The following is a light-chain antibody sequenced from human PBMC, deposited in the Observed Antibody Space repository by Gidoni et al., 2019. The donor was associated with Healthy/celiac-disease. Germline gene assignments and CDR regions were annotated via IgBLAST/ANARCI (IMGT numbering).Light chain of an antibody. Sequence: LSCSGSSSNIGSNYVYWYQQLPGTAPKLLIYRNNQRPSGVPDRFSGSKSGTSASLAISGLRSEDEADYYCAAWDDSLSGYVFGTGTKVTVL. CDR1: SSNIGSNY. J-gene: IGLJ1*01. V-gene: IGLV1-47*01. CDR3: AAWDDSLSGYV. CDR2: RNN.